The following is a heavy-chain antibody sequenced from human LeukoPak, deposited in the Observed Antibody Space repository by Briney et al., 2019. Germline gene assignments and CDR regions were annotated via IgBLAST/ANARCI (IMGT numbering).Heavy chain of an antibody. D-gene: IGHD3-10*01. CDR2: ISYDGSNK. V-gene: IGHV3-30*18. CDR3: AKEGSKIGSGRNRYYYTGMDV. Sequence: PGRSLRLSCAASGFSFSSHGMHWIRQAPGKGLEWVALISYDGSNKNYGDSVRGRFTISRDNSKNTLSLQLNSLRAEDTAVYYCAKEGSKIGSGRNRYYYTGMDVWGKGTTVTVSS. J-gene: IGHJ6*04. CDR1: GFSFSSHG.